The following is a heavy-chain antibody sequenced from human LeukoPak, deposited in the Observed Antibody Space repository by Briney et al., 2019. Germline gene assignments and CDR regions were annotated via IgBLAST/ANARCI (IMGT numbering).Heavy chain of an antibody. J-gene: IGHJ4*02. Sequence: GGSLRLSCAASGFTFSTYVMSWVRQAPGKGLEWVSAISRNGRNTYYAHTVKGQFTVSRDNSQNTLYLQLNSLTADDTAVYYCARDADPRPDSNHDNYFDCWGQGTLVTVSS. CDR1: GFTFSTYV. CDR2: ISRNGRNT. CDR3: ARDADPRPDSNHDNYFDC. V-gene: IGHV3-23*01. D-gene: IGHD1-14*01.